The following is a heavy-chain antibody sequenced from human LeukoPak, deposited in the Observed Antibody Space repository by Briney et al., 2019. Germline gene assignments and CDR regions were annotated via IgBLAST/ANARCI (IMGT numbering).Heavy chain of an antibody. J-gene: IGHJ5*02. Sequence: SETLSLTCTVSGGSVSSGRYYWSWIRQPAGKGLEWIGRIYTSGRTNYNPSLKSRVTISVDTSKNQFSLKLSSVTAADTAVYYCARRLNRVVAATPCWFDPWGQGTLVTVSS. CDR3: ARRLNRVVAATPCWFDP. CDR2: IYTSGRT. D-gene: IGHD2-15*01. CDR1: GGSVSSGRYY. V-gene: IGHV4-61*02.